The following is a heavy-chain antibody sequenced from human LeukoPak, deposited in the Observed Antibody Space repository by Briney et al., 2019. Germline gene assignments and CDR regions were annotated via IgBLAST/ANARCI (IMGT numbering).Heavy chain of an antibody. CDR3: ARHSGTYLGFYDDFDL. J-gene: IGHJ3*01. V-gene: IGHV4-39*01. D-gene: IGHD1-26*01. CDR2: IYHSGSR. CDR1: GGSISSSSSY. Sequence: SETLSLTCTVSGGSISSSSSYWGWIRQPPGKGLEWIGYIYHSGSRYYNPSLKSRVTVSVDTSKNHFSLKLSSVTAADTAMYYCARHSGTYLGFYDDFDLWGQGTMVTGSS.